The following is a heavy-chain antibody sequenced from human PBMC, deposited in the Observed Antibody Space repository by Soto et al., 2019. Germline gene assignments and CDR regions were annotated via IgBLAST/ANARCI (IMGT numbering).Heavy chain of an antibody. V-gene: IGHV3-23*01. D-gene: IGHD6-13*01. CDR2: ISGSGGRT. CDR1: GFTFSSFA. Sequence: EVQLLESGGGLVQPGGSLRLSCAASGFTFSSFAVSWVRQAPGKGLEWVSAISGSGGRTYYADSVKGRFTISRENSKSTLYLQMNSLRVDDTAVYYCAKDPSGATSWYYWYFVLWGRGTLVTVSS. J-gene: IGHJ2*01. CDR3: AKDPSGATSWYYWYFVL.